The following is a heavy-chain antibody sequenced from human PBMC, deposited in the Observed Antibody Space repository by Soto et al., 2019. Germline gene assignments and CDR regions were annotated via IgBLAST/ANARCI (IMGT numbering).Heavy chain of an antibody. V-gene: IGHV5-10-1*01. Sequence: GESLKISXKGSGYSFTIYWISWVRQMPGKGLEWMGRIDPSDSYTNYSPSFQGHVTISADKSISTAYLQWSSLKASDTAMYYCARTSMQSRGYSYGHGGMDVWGQGTTVTVSS. CDR2: IDPSDSYT. CDR1: GYSFTIYW. D-gene: IGHD5-18*01. J-gene: IGHJ6*02. CDR3: ARTSMQSRGYSYGHGGMDV.